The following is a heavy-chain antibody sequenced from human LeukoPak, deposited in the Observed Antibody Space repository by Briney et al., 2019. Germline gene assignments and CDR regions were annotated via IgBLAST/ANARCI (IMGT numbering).Heavy chain of an antibody. CDR1: GFTFSSYA. Sequence: GGSLRLSCAASGFTFSSYAMHWVRQAPGKGLEYVSAISSNGGSTYYANSVKGRFTISRDNSKNTLYLQMGSLRAEDMAVYYCARDMGLRGAFDIWGQGTMVTVSS. V-gene: IGHV3-64*01. J-gene: IGHJ3*02. CDR2: ISSNGGST. CDR3: ARDMGLRGAFDI. D-gene: IGHD3-10*01.